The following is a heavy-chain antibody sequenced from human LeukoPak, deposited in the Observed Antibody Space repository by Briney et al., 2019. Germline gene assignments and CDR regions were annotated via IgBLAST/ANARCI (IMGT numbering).Heavy chain of an antibody. V-gene: IGHV4-59*02. Sequence: SETLSLTCTVSGASVTSYYWNWIRQPPGKGLEWVGYILYSGTTNYNPSLNSRVTMSLDTSKNQVSLELSSVTAADTAVYYCARRIIARGGGQENWFDPWGQGILVTVSS. J-gene: IGHJ5*02. D-gene: IGHD2-15*01. CDR2: ILYSGTT. CDR3: ARRIIARGGGQENWFDP. CDR1: GASVTSYY.